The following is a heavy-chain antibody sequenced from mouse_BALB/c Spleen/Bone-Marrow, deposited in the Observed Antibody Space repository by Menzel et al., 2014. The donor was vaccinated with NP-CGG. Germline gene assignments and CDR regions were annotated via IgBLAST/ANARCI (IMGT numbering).Heavy chain of an antibody. CDR3: ARWYYFDY. V-gene: IGHV1-67*01. CDR2: ISTYSGNT. J-gene: IGHJ2*01. Sequence: QVQLQQSGPDLVRPGVSVKISCKGAGYTFADYAKQWWEHSHAKILECIGLISTYSGNTNYNQKFKGKATMTVDKSSSTAYMEPARLTSEDSAIYYCARWYYFDYWGQGTTLTVSS. CDR1: GYTFADYA.